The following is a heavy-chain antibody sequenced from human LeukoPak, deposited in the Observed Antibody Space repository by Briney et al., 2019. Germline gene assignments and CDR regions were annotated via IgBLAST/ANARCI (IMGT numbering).Heavy chain of an antibody. V-gene: IGHV3-11*04. Sequence: GGSLRLSCAASGFTFSDYYMSWIRQAPGKGLEWVSYISSSGSYIYYADSVKGRFTISRDNAKNSLYLQMNSLRAEDTAVYYCARNNYYDSSGYSLDYWGQGTLVTVSS. D-gene: IGHD3-22*01. CDR2: ISSSGSYI. CDR1: GFTFSDYY. CDR3: ARNNYYDSSGYSLDY. J-gene: IGHJ4*02.